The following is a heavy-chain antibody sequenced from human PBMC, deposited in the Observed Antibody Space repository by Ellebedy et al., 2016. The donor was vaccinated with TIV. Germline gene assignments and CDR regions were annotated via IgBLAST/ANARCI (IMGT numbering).Heavy chain of an antibody. D-gene: IGHD2-2*01. CDR1: GFTFSVTW. CDR2: IKYDGADK. CDR3: ARSRYCSSASRGFLDY. J-gene: IGHJ4*02. V-gene: IGHV3-7*03. Sequence: PGGSLRLSCAASGFTFSVTWMSWARQAPGKGLEWVARIKYDGADKYYVDSVKGRFTISRDNAKNSLYLQMNSLRAEDTAVYYCARSRYCSSASRGFLDYWGQGALVTV.